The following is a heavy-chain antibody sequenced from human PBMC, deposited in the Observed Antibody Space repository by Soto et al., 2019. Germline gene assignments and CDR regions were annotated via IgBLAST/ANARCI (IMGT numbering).Heavy chain of an antibody. CDR2: IYYTGPT. V-gene: IGHV4-59*01. CDR1: GGSISNYY. CDR3: ERQNSVGNKAGVFDI. Sequence: SETLSLTCTVSGGSISNYYWTWIRQPPGKGLEWIGYIYYTGPTTYNPSLKSRVTFSVDTSKNQFSLRLSSLTAADTALYYCERQNSVGNKAGVFDIGGPGTRV. J-gene: IGHJ3*02. D-gene: IGHD1-26*01.